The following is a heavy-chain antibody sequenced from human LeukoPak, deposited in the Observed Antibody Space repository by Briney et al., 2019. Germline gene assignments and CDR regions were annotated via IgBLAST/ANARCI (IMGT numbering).Heavy chain of an antibody. V-gene: IGHV1-69*13. CDR1: GGTFSSYA. J-gene: IGHJ4*02. Sequence: ASVKVSCKASGGTFSSYAISWVRQAPGQGLEWMGGIIPIFGTAIYAQKFQGRVTITADESTSTAYMELSSLRSEDTAVYYCARGQNSIYGCPYYWGQGTLVIVSS. CDR2: IIPIFGTA. CDR3: ARGQNSIYGCPYY. D-gene: IGHD5/OR15-5a*01.